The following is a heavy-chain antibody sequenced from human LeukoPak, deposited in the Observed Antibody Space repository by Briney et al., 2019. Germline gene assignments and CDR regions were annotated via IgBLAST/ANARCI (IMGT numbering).Heavy chain of an antibody. J-gene: IGHJ3*02. V-gene: IGHV3-21*01. CDR1: GFTFCRHR. Sequence: NPGGSLRLFCAASGFTFCRHRMNWVRPAPGKGLEWVSSISSSSSDIDYADTVKGRFTISRDNAKNSLYLQMNCMRAEDTAVYYCARAEKRLGYLRDEGIDIWGQGTMVTVSS. CDR2: ISSSSSDI. D-gene: IGHD3-16*01. CDR3: ARAEKRLGYLRDEGIDI.